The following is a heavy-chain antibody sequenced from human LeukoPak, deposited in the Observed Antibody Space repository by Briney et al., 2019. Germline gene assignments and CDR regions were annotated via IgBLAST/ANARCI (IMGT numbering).Heavy chain of an antibody. CDR1: GGSISSYY. Sequence: SETLSLTCTVSGGSISSYYWSWIRQPPGKGLEWIGYIYYSGSTNYNPSLKSRVTISVDTSKNQFSLKLSSVTAADTAVYYCARRVATKPKYCFDYWGQGALVTVSS. V-gene: IGHV4-59*08. J-gene: IGHJ4*02. CDR2: IYYSGST. CDR3: ARRVATKPKYCFDY. D-gene: IGHD5-24*01.